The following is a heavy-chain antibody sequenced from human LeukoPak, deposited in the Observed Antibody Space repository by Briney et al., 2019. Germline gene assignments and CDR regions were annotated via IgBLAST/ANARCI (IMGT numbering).Heavy chain of an antibody. CDR2: IIPIFSTA. J-gene: IGHJ4*02. D-gene: IGHD5-24*01. CDR1: GGTFSSYA. V-gene: IGHV1-69*13. Sequence: GASVKVSCKASGGTFSSYAISWVRQAPGQGLEWMGGIIPIFSTANYAQKFQGRVTITADESTSTAYMELSSLRSEDTAVYYCARPRDGYNYWGSFAGWGQGTLVTVSS. CDR3: ARPRDGYNYWGSFAG.